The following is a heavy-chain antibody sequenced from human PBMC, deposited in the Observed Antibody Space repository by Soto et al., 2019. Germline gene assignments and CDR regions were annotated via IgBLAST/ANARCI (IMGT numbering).Heavy chain of an antibody. CDR1: GYSFHNYG. J-gene: IGHJ4*02. CDR3: ARGPPSGSFSLTPRY. D-gene: IGHD1-26*01. Sequence: QVQLVQSGPEVKKPGASVKVSCQASGYSFHNYGIMWVRQAPGQGLEWMGWISGQIAKTNYEQKFQGKVSMTTDTSTSIAYLELNTLTSDDTAIYVCARGPPSGSFSLTPRYWGQGTLVTVSS. V-gene: IGHV1-18*01. CDR2: ISGQIAKT.